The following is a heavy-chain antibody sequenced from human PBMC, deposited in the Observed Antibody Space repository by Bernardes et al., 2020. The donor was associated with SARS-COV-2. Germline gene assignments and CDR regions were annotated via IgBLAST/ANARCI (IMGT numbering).Heavy chain of an antibody. CDR1: GFTFSNYA. Sequence: GGSLRLSCAASGFTFSNYAMSWVRQAPGKGLEWVSDISSSSSYIYYADSVKGRFTISRDNAKNTLFLQMNSLRAEDTAVYHCAKDTNGQMYYDSSGGVDYWGQGTLVTVSS. D-gene: IGHD3-22*01. J-gene: IGHJ4*02. CDR3: AKDTNGQMYYDSSGGVDY. V-gene: IGHV3-21*01. CDR2: ISSSSSYI.